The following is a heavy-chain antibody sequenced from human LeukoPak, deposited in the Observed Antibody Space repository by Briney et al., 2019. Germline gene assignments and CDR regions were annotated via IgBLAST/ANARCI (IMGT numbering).Heavy chain of an antibody. CDR3: ARRVTSYGSGSYLSNWFDP. J-gene: IGHJ5*02. CDR2: IKQDGSEK. D-gene: IGHD3-10*01. Sequence: GGSLRLSCAASGFTFSSYWMSWVRQAPGKGLEWVANIKQDGSEKYYVDSVKGRFTISRDNAKNSLYLQMNSLRAEDTAVYYCARRVTSYGSGSYLSNWFDPWGQGTLVTVSS. V-gene: IGHV3-7*01. CDR1: GFTFSSYW.